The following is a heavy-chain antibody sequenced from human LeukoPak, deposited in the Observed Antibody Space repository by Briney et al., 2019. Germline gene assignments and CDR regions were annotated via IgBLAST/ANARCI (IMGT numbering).Heavy chain of an antibody. CDR3: ARERHDFWSGYFHYYYYGMDV. D-gene: IGHD3-3*01. CDR2: ISSSSSYI. J-gene: IGHJ6*02. Sequence: GGSLRLSCAASGFTFSSYSMNWVRQAPGKGLEWVSSISSSSSYIYYADSVKGRFTISRDNAKNSLYLQMNSLRAEDTAVYYCARERHDFWSGYFHYYYYGMDVWGQGTTVTVSS. CDR1: GFTFSSYS. V-gene: IGHV3-21*01.